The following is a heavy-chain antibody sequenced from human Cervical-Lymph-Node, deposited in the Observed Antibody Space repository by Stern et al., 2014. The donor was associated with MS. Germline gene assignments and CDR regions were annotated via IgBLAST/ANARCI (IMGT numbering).Heavy chain of an antibody. CDR2: IYYTGTT. D-gene: IGHD2-2*01. V-gene: IGHV4-59*01. CDR1: GGSISDYY. J-gene: IGHJ3*02. Sequence: QVQLQESGPGLVKPSETLSLTCTVSGGSISDYYWSWIRQPPGKGLEWIGYIYYTGTTSYNPSLKSRITISLDTSQNQFSLKLRSVIAADTAVYFCARGGLRYCVSTSCDFDIWGQGTMVTVSS. CDR3: ARGGLRYCVSTSCDFDI.